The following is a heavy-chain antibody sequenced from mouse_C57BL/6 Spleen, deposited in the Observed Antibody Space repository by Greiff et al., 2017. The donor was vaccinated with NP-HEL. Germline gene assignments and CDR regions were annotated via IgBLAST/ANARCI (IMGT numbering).Heavy chain of an antibody. V-gene: IGHV1-9*01. Sequence: VQLQESGAELMKPGASVKLSCKATGYTFTGYWIEWVKQRPGHGLEWIGEILPGSGSTNYNEKFKGKATFTADTSSNTAYMQLSSLTTEDSAIYYGARRGEYYGSSYYFDYWGQGTTLTVAS. CDR3: ARRGEYYGSSYYFDY. D-gene: IGHD1-1*01. J-gene: IGHJ2*01. CDR1: GYTFTGYW. CDR2: ILPGSGST.